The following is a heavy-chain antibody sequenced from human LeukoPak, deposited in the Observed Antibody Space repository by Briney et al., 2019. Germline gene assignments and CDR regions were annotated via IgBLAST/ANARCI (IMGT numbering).Heavy chain of an antibody. CDR2: IKSRADGGTT. D-gene: IGHD3-3*01. V-gene: IGHV3-15*05. J-gene: IGHJ4*02. CDR1: GFSVINAW. CDR3: LIFPGR. Sequence: PGGSLRLSCAASGFSVINAWMSWVRQAPGQGLEWVGRIKSRADGGTTGYAAPVEGRFSISRDDSENTLYLQMNSLQIGDTALYYCLIFPGRWGQGTLVTVSS.